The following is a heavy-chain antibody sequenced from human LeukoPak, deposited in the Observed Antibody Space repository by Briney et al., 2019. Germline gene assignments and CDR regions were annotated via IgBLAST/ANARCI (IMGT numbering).Heavy chain of an antibody. V-gene: IGHV4-61*02. CDR2: IYASGSA. D-gene: IGHD1-26*01. Sequence: PSETLSLTCTVSGGSMSSGNYYWTWIRQPAGKGLEWIGRIYASGSANYNPSLKSRVTISVDTSKNQVSLKLSSVTAADTAMYYCARGGGATTSLNYWGPGTQVTVSS. CDR1: GGSMSSGNYY. J-gene: IGHJ4*02. CDR3: ARGGGATTSLNY.